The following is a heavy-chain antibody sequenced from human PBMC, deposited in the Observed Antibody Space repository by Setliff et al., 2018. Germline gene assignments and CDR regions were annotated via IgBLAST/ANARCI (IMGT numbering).Heavy chain of an antibody. D-gene: IGHD3-22*01. Sequence: GGSLRLSCVASEFTFSNYWMTWVRQAPGKGLVWVANIRQDGGQTYYEDSVKGRFTISRDNAKNSLYLQMNSLRAEDTALYYCATDRNYYDSDTFYDAFDIWGQGTMVTVSS. CDR2: IRQDGGQT. J-gene: IGHJ3*02. CDR1: EFTFSNYW. CDR3: ATDRNYYDSDTFYDAFDI. V-gene: IGHV3-7*01.